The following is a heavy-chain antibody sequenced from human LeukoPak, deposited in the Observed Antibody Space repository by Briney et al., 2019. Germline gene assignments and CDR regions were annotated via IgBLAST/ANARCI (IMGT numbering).Heavy chain of an antibody. CDR1: GGSFSAYY. CDR2: INHSGSA. Sequence: SETLSLTCAVSGGSFSAYYWTWIRQPPGKGLEWIGEINHSGSANYNPSLKSRVTISVDTSKNQFSLKLSSVTAADTAVYYCGYGDYVGAFDIWGQGTMVTVSS. D-gene: IGHD4-17*01. J-gene: IGHJ3*02. CDR3: GYGDYVGAFDI. V-gene: IGHV4-34*01.